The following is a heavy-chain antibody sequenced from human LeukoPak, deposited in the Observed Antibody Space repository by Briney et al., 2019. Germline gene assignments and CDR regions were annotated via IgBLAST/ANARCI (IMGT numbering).Heavy chain of an antibody. Sequence: PGGSLRLSCAASGFTFSSYSMNWVRQAPGKGLEWVSYISSSSTIYYADSVKGRFTISRDNAKNSLYLQMNSLRDEDTAVYYCARLCGGDCYHGMDVWGQGTTVTVSS. J-gene: IGHJ6*02. V-gene: IGHV3-48*02. D-gene: IGHD2-21*01. CDR1: GFTFSSYS. CDR2: ISSSSTI. CDR3: ARLCGGDCYHGMDV.